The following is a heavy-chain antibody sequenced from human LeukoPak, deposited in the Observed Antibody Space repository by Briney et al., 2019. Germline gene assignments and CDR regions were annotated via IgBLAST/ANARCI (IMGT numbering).Heavy chain of an antibody. J-gene: IGHJ4*02. CDR3: AKDSGHSGSFLD. D-gene: IGHD1-26*01. CDR2: ISGDGGST. CDR1: GFTFDDYA. V-gene: IGHV3-43*02. Sequence: GGSLRLSCAASGFTFDDYAMHWVRQAPGKGLEWVSLISGDGGSTYYADSVKGRFTISRGNSKNSLYLQMNSLRTEDTALYYCAKDSGHSGSFLDWGQGTLVTVSS.